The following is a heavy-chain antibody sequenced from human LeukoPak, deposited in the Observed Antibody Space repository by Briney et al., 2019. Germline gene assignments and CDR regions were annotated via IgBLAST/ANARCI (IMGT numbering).Heavy chain of an antibody. J-gene: IGHJ5*02. CDR3: ARIAFCSSTSCYRYWFDP. V-gene: IGHV1-8*01. Sequence: ASVKVSCKASGDTFTSYDINWGRQATGQGLEWMGWMNPNSGNTGYAQKFQGRVTMTRNTSISTAYMELSSLRSEDTAVYYCARIAFCSSTSCYRYWFDPWGQGTLVTVSS. D-gene: IGHD2-2*02. CDR1: GDTFTSYD. CDR2: MNPNSGNT.